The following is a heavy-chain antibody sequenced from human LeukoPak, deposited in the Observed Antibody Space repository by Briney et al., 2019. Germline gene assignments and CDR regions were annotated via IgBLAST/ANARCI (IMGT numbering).Heavy chain of an antibody. CDR3: AREWQYQFDY. D-gene: IGHD2-2*01. J-gene: IGHJ4*02. Sequence: PETLSLTCTVSGGSLTNTNYYWAWIRQPPGEGLEWIGSVYHSGITYYTPSLKSRVSISVDTSKNQLSLKVTSVTAADTAVYYCAREWQYQFDYWGQGSLVTVSS. V-gene: IGHV4-39*07. CDR2: VYHSGIT. CDR1: GGSLTNTNYY.